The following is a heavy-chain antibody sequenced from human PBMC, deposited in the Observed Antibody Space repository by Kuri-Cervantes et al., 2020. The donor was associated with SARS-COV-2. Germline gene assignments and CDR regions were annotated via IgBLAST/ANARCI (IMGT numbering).Heavy chain of an antibody. CDR2: MNPNTGVT. D-gene: IGHD2-21*02. CDR3: TRRSVTRDY. J-gene: IGHJ4*02. CDR1: GYTFTSYD. V-gene: IGHV1-8*02. Sequence: ASVKVSCKASGYTFTSYDINWVRQATGQGLEWMGWMNPNTGVTGYTQKFQDRITMTRDTSVSTAYMELSSLTFADTATYYCTRRSVTRDYWGQGTLVTVSS.